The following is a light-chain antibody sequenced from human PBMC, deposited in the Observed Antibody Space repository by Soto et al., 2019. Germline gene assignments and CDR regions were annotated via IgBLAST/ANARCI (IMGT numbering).Light chain of an antibody. CDR1: QTISSW. CDR2: KAS. J-gene: IGKJ4*01. CDR3: QNYDDAPLT. Sequence: DIQMTQSPSTLSGSVGDRVTITCRASQTISSWLAWYQQKPGKAPKLLIYKASTLKSGVPSRFSGSGSGTDFTLSISSLQPEDVATYYCQNYDDAPLTFGGGTKVDIK. V-gene: IGKV1-5*03.